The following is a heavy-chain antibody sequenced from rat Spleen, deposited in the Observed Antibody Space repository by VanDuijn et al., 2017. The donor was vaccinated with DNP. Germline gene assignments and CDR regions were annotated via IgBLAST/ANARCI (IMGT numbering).Heavy chain of an antibody. J-gene: IGHJ4*01. Sequence: QVQLKESGPGLVQPSQTLSLTCTVSGFSLTNFGVIWVRQSPGKGLEWMGIIWGHGDTDYNSALRSRLSISRDTSKSQVFLKMSSLKTEDTATYYCARGDEVMDAWGQGASVTVSS. D-gene: IGHD4-2*01. V-gene: IGHV2S75*01. CDR3: ARGDEVMDA. CDR2: IWGHGDT. CDR1: GFSLTNFG.